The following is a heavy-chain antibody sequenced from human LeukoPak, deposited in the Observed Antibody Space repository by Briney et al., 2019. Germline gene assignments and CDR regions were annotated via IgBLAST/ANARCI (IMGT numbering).Heavy chain of an antibody. Sequence: GGSLRLSCAASGFTFSTYAMGWVRQAPGMGLEWVSAISGSGDTTYYADSVKGRFTISRDSSRDTLFLQMSSLRVEDTAVYYCVKDPGSGWYVLYWGQGTLVTVSS. D-gene: IGHD6-19*01. J-gene: IGHJ4*02. CDR3: VKDPGSGWYVLY. V-gene: IGHV3-23*01. CDR2: ISGSGDTT. CDR1: GFTFSTYA.